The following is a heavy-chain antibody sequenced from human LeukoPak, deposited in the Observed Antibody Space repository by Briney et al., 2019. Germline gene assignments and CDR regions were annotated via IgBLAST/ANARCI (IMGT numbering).Heavy chain of an antibody. J-gene: IGHJ4*02. CDR1: GYSFTSYW. D-gene: IGHD6-6*01. CDR3: ARLSLDFDY. Sequence: GESLKISCKSSGYSFTSYWIGWVRQMPGKGLEWMGIIYPGDSDTRYSPSFEGQVTISADNSISTAYLQWSILKASDTAMYYCARLSLDFDYWGQGTLVTVSS. V-gene: IGHV5-51*01. CDR2: IYPGDSDT.